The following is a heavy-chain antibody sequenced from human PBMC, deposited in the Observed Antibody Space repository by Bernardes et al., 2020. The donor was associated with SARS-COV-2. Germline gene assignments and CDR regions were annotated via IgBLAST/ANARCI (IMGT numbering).Heavy chain of an antibody. V-gene: IGHV1-2*02. Sequence: ASVKASFNAVAYTFTGSDIDWVRHAPGQLLEWMGWSNPNSGGTNYAQKFQGRFTMTRDTSISTAYMELSSLRSDDTAVYYCARDHSSGRRSGPDPWGQGTLVTVSS. CDR2: SNPNSGGT. CDR1: AYTFTGSD. D-gene: IGHD6-19*01. CDR3: ARDHSSGRRSGPDP. J-gene: IGHJ5*02.